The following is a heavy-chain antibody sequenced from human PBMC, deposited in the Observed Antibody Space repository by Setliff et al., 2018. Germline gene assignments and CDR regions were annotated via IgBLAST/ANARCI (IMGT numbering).Heavy chain of an antibody. CDR3: ARKGISALSGAFDM. D-gene: IGHD1-26*01. Sequence: PSETLSLTCTVSGGSISSYYWRWIRQPAGKGLEWIGHIYIGGSANYNPSLKSRVTMSVDTSKDQFSLKLSPVTAADTSVYYCARKGISALSGAFDMGGQGTMVTVSS. V-gene: IGHV4-4*07. J-gene: IGHJ3*02. CDR2: IYIGGSA. CDR1: GGSISSYY.